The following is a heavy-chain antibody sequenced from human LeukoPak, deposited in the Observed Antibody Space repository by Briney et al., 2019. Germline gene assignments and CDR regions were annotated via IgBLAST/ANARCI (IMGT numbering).Heavy chain of an antibody. CDR2: ISSNGGST. D-gene: IGHD2-8*01. Sequence: PGGSLRLSCAASGFPFSSYAMHWVRQAPGKGLEYVSAISSNGGSTYYANSVKGRFTISRDNSKNTLYLQMGSLRAEDMAVYYCARVAQWVFDYWGQGTLVTVSS. J-gene: IGHJ4*02. CDR1: GFPFSSYA. CDR3: ARVAQWVFDY. V-gene: IGHV3-64*01.